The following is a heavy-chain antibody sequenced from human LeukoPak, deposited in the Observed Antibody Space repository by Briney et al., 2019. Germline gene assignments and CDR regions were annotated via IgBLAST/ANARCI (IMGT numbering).Heavy chain of an antibody. CDR2: INSDWSST. D-gene: IGHD3/OR15-3a*01. V-gene: IGHV3-74*01. J-gene: IGHJ6*02. CDR3: ARELRDFWTGYSYHYYGMDV. Sequence: GGALRLSCAASGFTFRNFWMPWVRQAPGKGLVWVSRINSDWSSTSYADSVKGRFTISRDNAKNTLYLQMNSLRAEDTAVYYCARELRDFWTGYSYHYYGMDVWGQGTTVTVSS. CDR1: GFTFRNFW.